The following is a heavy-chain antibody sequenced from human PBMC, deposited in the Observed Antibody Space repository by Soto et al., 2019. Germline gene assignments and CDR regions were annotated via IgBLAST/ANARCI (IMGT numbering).Heavy chain of an antibody. V-gene: IGHV3-73*01. D-gene: IGHD1-26*01. CDR2: IRSKANSYAP. Sequence: VGSLRLSCSASGFTFSGSAMHGVRPASGKWLEWVGRIRSKANSYAPAYAASVKGRFSTSRDDSKHTAYLQMNSLKTEDTAVYYCTNLNSGSYGERAFDIWGQGTMVPVSS. CDR3: TNLNSGSYGERAFDI. J-gene: IGHJ3*02. CDR1: GFTFSGSA.